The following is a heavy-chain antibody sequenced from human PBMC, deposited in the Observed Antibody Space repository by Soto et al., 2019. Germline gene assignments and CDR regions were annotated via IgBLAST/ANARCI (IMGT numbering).Heavy chain of an antibody. V-gene: IGHV4-39*07. J-gene: IGHJ5*02. D-gene: IGHD5-18*01. CDR2: IYYSGST. CDR1: GGSISSSGYY. Sequence: SETLSLTCTVSGGSISSSGYYWGWIRQPPGKGLEWIGSIYYSGSTSYNPSLESRVAISIDTSKNQFSLKLSSVTAADTAVYYCARADSYGSNWFDPWGQGTLVTVSS. CDR3: ARADSYGSNWFDP.